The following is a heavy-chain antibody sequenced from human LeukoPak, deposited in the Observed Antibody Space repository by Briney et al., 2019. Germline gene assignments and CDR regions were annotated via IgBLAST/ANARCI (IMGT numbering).Heavy chain of an antibody. D-gene: IGHD2-15*01. V-gene: IGHV3-74*01. CDR2: VYTDGNSP. CDR3: ARFSCYSDYFDY. CDR1: GFTFRNYW. Sequence: PGGSLILSCAASGFTFRNYWMHWVRQAPGKGLVWVSRVYTDGNSPSYADSVKGRFTISRDNAKNSLYLQMNSLRAEDTAVYYCARFSCYSDYFDYWGQGTLVTVSS. J-gene: IGHJ4*02.